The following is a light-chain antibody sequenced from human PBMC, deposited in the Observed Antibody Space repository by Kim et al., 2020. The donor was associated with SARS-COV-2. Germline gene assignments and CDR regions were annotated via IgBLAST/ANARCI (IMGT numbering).Light chain of an antibody. CDR2: AAS. J-gene: IGKJ2*01. CDR3: QQYNSYPYT. V-gene: IGKV1-16*01. CDR1: QAISNY. Sequence: DIQMTQSPSSLSASVGDRVTITCRASQAISNYLAWYQQKPGKAPQSLIYAASSLQSGVPSRFSGSGSGTHFTLTISSLQPEDFATYYCQQYNSYPYTFGQGTKLEIK.